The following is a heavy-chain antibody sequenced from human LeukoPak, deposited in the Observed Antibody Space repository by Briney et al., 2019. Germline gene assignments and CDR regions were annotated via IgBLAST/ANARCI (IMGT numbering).Heavy chain of an antibody. Sequence: SETLSLTCTVSGGSISSYYWGWIRQPPGKGLEWIGSIYYSGSTYYNPSLTSRVTISVDTSKNQFSLKLSSVTAADTAVYYCARDRAQKSNTRPYYDFWSGYYGVDYYYMDVWGKGTTVTVSS. CDR3: ARDRAQKSNTRPYYDFWSGYYGVDYYYMDV. CDR1: GGSISSYY. CDR2: IYYSGST. V-gene: IGHV4-39*07. D-gene: IGHD3-3*01. J-gene: IGHJ6*03.